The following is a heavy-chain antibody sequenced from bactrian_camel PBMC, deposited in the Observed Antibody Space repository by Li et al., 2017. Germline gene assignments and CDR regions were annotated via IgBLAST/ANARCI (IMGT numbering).Heavy chain of an antibody. J-gene: IGHJ4*01. CDR1: GFRFYYAA. CDR3: SADEWGSTCFGLSSKY. D-gene: IGHD1*01. CDR2: ISSSGGST. Sequence: VQLVESGGGLVQPGGSLRLSCSASGFRFYYAAMSWVRQAPGKGLEWVSLISSSGGSTLYADSAKGRFTISRDNARNTLYLQMNSLKPEDTAMYYCSADEWGSTCFGLSSKYRGQGTQVTVSS. V-gene: IGHV3S31*01.